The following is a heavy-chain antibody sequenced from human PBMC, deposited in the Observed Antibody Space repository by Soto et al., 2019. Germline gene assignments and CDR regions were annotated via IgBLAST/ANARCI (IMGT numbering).Heavy chain of an antibody. CDR3: ARGERWELRDAFDI. J-gene: IGHJ3*02. Sequence: EVQLLESGGGLVQPGGSLRLSCAASGFTFSTYAMTWVRQAPGKGLEWVSSISGSRGGTYYADSVKGRFTISRDNSKNTLYLQMNSLRAEDTALYYCARGERWELRDAFDIWGQGTMVTVSS. D-gene: IGHD1-26*01. CDR2: ISGSRGGT. V-gene: IGHV3-23*01. CDR1: GFTFSTYA.